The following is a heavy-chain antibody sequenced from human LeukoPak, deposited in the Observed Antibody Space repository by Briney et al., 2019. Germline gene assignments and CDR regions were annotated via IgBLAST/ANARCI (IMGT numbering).Heavy chain of an antibody. J-gene: IGHJ4*02. Sequence: GASVKVSCKASGGTFSSYAISWVRQAPGQGLEWISYISSAGYTVDYADSVKGRFTISRDNAKNSLYLQMNSLRAEDTAVYYCACQSNSGWYGYWGQGTLVTVSS. CDR1: GGTFSSYA. CDR3: ACQSNSGWYGY. D-gene: IGHD6-19*01. V-gene: IGHV3-48*04. CDR2: ISSAGYTV.